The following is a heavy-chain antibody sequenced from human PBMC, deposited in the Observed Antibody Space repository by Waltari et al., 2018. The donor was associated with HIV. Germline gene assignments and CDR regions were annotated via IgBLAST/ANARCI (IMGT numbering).Heavy chain of an antibody. CDR3: AQDPRSYGWSRFGN. CDR2: ITVNGVNT. V-gene: IGHV3-23*01. CDR1: GFTFSHYA. D-gene: IGHD3-10*01. Sequence: EVQLLVSGGGLVQPGGSLRLSCAASGFTFSHYATNWVRRTPGRGLEWVSAITVNGVNTYYADSVRGRFTISRDDSKNTLFLQMNSLRAEDTAVYYCAQDPRSYGWSRFGNWGQGTLVTVSS. J-gene: IGHJ4*02.